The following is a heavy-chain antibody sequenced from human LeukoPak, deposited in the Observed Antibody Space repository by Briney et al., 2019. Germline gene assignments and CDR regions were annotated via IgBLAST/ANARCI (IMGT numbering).Heavy chain of an antibody. V-gene: IGHV4-4*07. J-gene: IGHJ4*02. CDR3: AREIASSGYLFDY. CDR2: IYFSGTT. CDR1: GGSVSSNY. Sequence: SETLSLTCTVSGGSVSSNYWSWIRQPAGKGLEWIGRIYFSGTTYYNPSLKSRVTMSVDTSRNQFSLKLSSVTAADTAVYSCAREIASSGYLFDYWGQGALVTVYS. D-gene: IGHD3-22*01.